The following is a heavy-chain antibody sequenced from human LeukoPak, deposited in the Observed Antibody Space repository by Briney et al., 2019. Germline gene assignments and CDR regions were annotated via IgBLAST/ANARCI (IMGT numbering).Heavy chain of an antibody. Sequence: ASVKVSCKASGYTFTSYYMHWVRQAPGQGLEWMGIISPSGGSTSYAQKFQGRVTMTRDMSTSTVYMELSSLRSDDMAVYYCVRRVGAGRFDYWGQGTLVTVSS. V-gene: IGHV1-46*01. CDR2: ISPSGGST. D-gene: IGHD1-26*01. J-gene: IGHJ4*02. CDR3: VRRVGAGRFDY. CDR1: GYTFTSYY.